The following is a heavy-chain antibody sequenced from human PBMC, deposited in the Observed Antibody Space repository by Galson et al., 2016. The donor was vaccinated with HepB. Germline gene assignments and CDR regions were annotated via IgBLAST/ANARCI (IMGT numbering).Heavy chain of an antibody. J-gene: IGHJ4*02. CDR3: ARDPRGIGNYFDY. CDR1: SDSISSYY. CDR2: IYYSGST. V-gene: IGHV4-59*01. Sequence: ETLSLTCTVSSDSISSYYWRWIRQPPGKGLEWIGYIYYSGSTNYNPSLKSRVTLSVDTSKNQFSLKLRSVTAADTAVYYCARDPRGIGNYFDYWGQGSLVTVSS. D-gene: IGHD6-13*01.